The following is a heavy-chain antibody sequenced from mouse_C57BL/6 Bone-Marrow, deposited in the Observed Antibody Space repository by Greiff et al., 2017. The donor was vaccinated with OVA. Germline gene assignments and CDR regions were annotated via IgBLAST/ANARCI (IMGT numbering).Heavy chain of an antibody. J-gene: IGHJ4*01. CDR1: GYTFTDYS. V-gene: IGHV1-76*01. Sequence: QVQLQQPGAELVRPGASVKLSCKASGYTFTDYSITWVKQRPGQGLEWIGWIYPGSGNTNYNEKFQGKATLTAETSSSTAYMQLSSLTSEDSAVYFCADGCVNAMEYWGKGTSVTVS. CDR2: IYPGSGNT. D-gene: IGHD2-3*01. CDR3: ADGCVNAMEY.